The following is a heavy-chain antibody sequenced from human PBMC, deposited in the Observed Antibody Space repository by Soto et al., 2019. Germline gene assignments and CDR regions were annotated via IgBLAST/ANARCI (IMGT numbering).Heavy chain of an antibody. V-gene: IGHV3-23*04. J-gene: IGHJ6*03. CDR3: VKFRGRAYPYYYMDV. CDR2: YGGSGGSR. D-gene: IGHD3-10*01. CDR1: GFTFSTYG. Sequence: EVQLVVSGGGLVQWGGSLRLSCVTSGFTFSTYGMTWVRQAPGKGLEWVSYGGSGGSRYYAESVKGRFTISRDNSKNTLSLEMNSLRAEDTATYYCVKFRGRAYPYYYMDVWGKGTTVTVSS.